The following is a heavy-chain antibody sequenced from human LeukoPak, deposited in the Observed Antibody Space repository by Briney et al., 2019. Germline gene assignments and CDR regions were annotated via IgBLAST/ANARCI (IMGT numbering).Heavy chain of an antibody. CDR3: ARDTGGGFDY. CDR2: IYYSGST. Sequence: SQTLSLTCTVSGGSISSGDYYWSWIRQPPGKGLEWIGYIYYSGSTYYNPSLKSRVTISVDTSKSQFSLKLSSVTAADTAVYYCARDTGGGFDYWGQGTLVTVTS. V-gene: IGHV4-30-4*01. D-gene: IGHD1-26*01. J-gene: IGHJ4*02. CDR1: GGSISSGDYY.